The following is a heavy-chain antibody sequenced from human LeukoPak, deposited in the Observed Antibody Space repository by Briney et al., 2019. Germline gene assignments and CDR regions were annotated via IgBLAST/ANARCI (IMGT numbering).Heavy chain of an antibody. CDR1: GFTVSTNY. V-gene: IGHV3-53*01. D-gene: IGHD3-10*01. CDR2: IYSGGGT. CDR3: ARERVRGAAFDI. Sequence: GGSLRLSCAASGFTVSTNYMNWVRQAPGKGLEWVSVIYSGGGTYYADSVKGRFTISRDNSKNTMYLQMNSLRAEDTAVYYCARERVRGAAFDIWGQGTMVTVFS. J-gene: IGHJ3*02.